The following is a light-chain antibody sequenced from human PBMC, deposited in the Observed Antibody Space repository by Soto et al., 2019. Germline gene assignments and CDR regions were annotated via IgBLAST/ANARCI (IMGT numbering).Light chain of an antibody. CDR2: GAS. V-gene: IGKV3D-20*02. CDR1: QSVRSNY. CDR3: QQRDSWPIT. Sequence: EIVLTQSPGTLSFSPGERATLSCRSSQSVRSNYLTWYQQKPGQAPRLLIYGASSRATGIPERFSGSGSGTDFTLIISRLEPEDFAVYYCQQRDSWPITFGQGTRLEIK. J-gene: IGKJ5*01.